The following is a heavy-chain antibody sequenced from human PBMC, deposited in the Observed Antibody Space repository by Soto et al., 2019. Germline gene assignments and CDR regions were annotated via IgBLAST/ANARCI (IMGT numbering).Heavy chain of an antibody. Sequence: QLQLQESGPGLVKPSETLSLTCTVSGGSISSSSYYWGWIRQPPGKGLEWIGSIYYSGSPYYNPSLKSRVTISVDTSKNQFSLKLSSVTAADTAVYYCARQQLVINWFDPWGQGTLVTVSS. CDR1: GGSISSSSYY. CDR2: IYYSGSP. CDR3: ARQQLVINWFDP. D-gene: IGHD3-9*01. V-gene: IGHV4-39*01. J-gene: IGHJ5*02.